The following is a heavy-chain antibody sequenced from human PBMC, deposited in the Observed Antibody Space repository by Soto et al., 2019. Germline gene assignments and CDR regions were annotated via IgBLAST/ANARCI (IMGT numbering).Heavy chain of an antibody. CDR2: IIPIFGTA. CDR3: ARWVAGRSYHDYYYYGMDV. CDR1: GGTFSSYA. Sequence: QVQLVQSGAEVKKPGSSVKVSCTASGGTFSSYAISWVRQAPGQGPEWMGGIIPIFGTANYAQKFQGRVTITADESTSPAYMELSSLRSEDTAVYYCARWVAGRSYHDYYYYGMDVWGQRTKVTVSS. J-gene: IGHJ6*02. D-gene: IGHD1-26*01. V-gene: IGHV1-69*01.